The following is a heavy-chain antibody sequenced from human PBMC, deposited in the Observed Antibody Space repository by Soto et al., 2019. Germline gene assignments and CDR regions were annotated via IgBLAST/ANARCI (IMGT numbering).Heavy chain of an antibody. J-gene: IGHJ6*02. CDR2: INHGGST. D-gene: IGHD3-22*01. Sequence: PSETLSLTCAVYGGSFSGYYWSWIRQPPGKGLEWIGEINHGGSTNYNPSLKSRVTISVDTSKNQFSLKLSSVTAADTAVYYCARGLYYYDSSGYCRGASGLYYYYGMDVWGQGTTVTVSS. V-gene: IGHV4-34*01. CDR3: ARGLYYYDSSGYCRGASGLYYYYGMDV. CDR1: GGSFSGYY.